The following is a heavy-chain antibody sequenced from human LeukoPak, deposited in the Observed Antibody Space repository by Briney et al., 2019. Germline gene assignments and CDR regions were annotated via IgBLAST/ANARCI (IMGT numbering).Heavy chain of an antibody. V-gene: IGHV3-33*01. CDR2: IWYDGSNK. Sequence: GGSLRLSCAASGFTFSSYGMHWVRQAPGKGPEWVAVIWYDGSNKYYADSVKGRFTISRDNSKNTLYLQMNSLRAEDTAVCYCARGPMVRGALYYFDYWGQGTLVTVSS. J-gene: IGHJ4*02. CDR1: GFTFSSYG. D-gene: IGHD3-10*01. CDR3: ARGPMVRGALYYFDY.